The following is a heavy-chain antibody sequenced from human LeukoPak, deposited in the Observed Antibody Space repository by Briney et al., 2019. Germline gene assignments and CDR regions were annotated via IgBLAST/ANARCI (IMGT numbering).Heavy chain of an antibody. J-gene: IGHJ3*02. CDR3: AKDQPGGYCSRTRCGGAFDI. Sequence: GGSLRLSCAASGFTFSSHGMHWVRQAPGKGLEWVAVIWYDGSNNYHADSVKGRFTISRDNAKNTLYLQMNVLRDEDTAVYHCAKDQPGGYCSRTRCGGAFDIWGQGTMVTVSS. V-gene: IGHV3-33*06. CDR2: IWYDGSNN. CDR1: GFTFSSHG. D-gene: IGHD2-2*01.